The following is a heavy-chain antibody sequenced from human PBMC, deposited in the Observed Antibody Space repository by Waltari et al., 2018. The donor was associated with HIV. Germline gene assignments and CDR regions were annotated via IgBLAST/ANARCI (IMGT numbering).Heavy chain of an antibody. V-gene: IGHV3-53*01. Sequence: EVQLVESGGGLIQPGGSLRLSCAASGFTVSSKYMSWGRQAPGKGVEWVSVSYSGGSTYYADSVKGRFTISRDNSKNTLYLQMNSLRAEYTAVYYWAGSRDGYNYQYFQHWGQGTLVTVSS. CDR3: AGSRDGYNYQYFQH. D-gene: IGHD5-12*01. J-gene: IGHJ1*01. CDR2: SYSGGST. CDR1: GFTVSSKY.